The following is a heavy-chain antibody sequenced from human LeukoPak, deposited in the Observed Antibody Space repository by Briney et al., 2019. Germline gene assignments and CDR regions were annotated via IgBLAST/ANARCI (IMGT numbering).Heavy chain of an antibody. CDR1: GFSFGDYS. CDR2: IRRKAYGGTT. CDR3: AKDPQAVYSGYDYYFDY. V-gene: IGHV3-49*04. D-gene: IGHD5-12*01. J-gene: IGHJ4*02. Sequence: GRSLRLSCTASGFSFGDYSMSWVRQAPGKGLEWVGFIRRKAYGGTTEYAASVKGRFSISRDDSKSIAYLQMNSLKTEDTAVYYCAKDPQAVYSGYDYYFDYWGQGTLVTVSS.